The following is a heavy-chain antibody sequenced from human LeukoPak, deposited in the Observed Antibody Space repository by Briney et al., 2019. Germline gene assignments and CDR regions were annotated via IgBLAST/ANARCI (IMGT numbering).Heavy chain of an antibody. V-gene: IGHV3-23*01. CDR3: AKGSQESPRTIHDAFDI. D-gene: IGHD1-1*01. J-gene: IGHJ3*02. CDR1: GFTFNSHA. CDR2: LSGSAFT. Sequence: AGGSLSRSCAASGFTFNSHAMSWVRQAPGKGLEWVSTLSGSAFTYYADSVKGRFTISRDTSKNTLFLDMNTLRVEDTAVYYCAKGSQESPRTIHDAFDIWGQGTMPSVSS.